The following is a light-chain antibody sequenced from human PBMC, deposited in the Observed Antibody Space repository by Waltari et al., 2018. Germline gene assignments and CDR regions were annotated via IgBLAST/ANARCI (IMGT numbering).Light chain of an antibody. CDR2: YDS. J-gene: IGLJ2*01. CDR3: QVWESYGDHLVV. Sequence: SYVLTQPPSVSVAPGKTARITCGGSNIGSKTVNCYQQKPGQAPVLVIYYDSDRPSGIPERFSGSNSGNTATLTISRVEAGDEADYYCQVWESYGDHLVVFGGGTNLTVV. CDR1: NIGSKT. V-gene: IGLV3-21*01.